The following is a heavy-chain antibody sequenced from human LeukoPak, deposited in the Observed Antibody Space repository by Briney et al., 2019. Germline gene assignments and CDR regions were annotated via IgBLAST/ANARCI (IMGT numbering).Heavy chain of an antibody. CDR3: AREGPMLRGVIGGKIDY. Sequence: GGSLRLSCAASGFTFSSYAMSWVGQAPGKGVEWVSAISGSGGSTYYADSVKGRLTISRENAKNSLYLQMNSLRPEDTAVYYCAREGPMLRGVIGGKIDYWGQGTLVTVSS. V-gene: IGHV3-23*01. D-gene: IGHD3-10*01. CDR1: GFTFSSYA. J-gene: IGHJ4*02. CDR2: ISGSGGST.